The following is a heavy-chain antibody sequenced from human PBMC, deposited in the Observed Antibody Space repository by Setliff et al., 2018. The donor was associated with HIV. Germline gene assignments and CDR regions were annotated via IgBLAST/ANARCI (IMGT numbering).Heavy chain of an antibody. D-gene: IGHD3-10*01. V-gene: IGHV3-11*04. CDR3: ARVAKLWFGESIFYFDY. Sequence: LRLSCAASGFTFTDYYMSWIRQAPGKGLEWVSYISSSGSTIYYADSVKGRFTISRDNAKNSLYLQMNSLRAEDAAVYYCARVAKLWFGESIFYFDYWGQGTLVTVSS. CDR1: GFTFTDYY. J-gene: IGHJ4*02. CDR2: ISSSGSTI.